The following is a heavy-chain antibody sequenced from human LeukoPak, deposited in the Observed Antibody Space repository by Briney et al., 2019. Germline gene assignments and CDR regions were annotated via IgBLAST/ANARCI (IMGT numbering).Heavy chain of an antibody. J-gene: IGHJ4*02. Sequence: SETLSLTCTASGGSISSSSYYWGWIRQPPGKGLEWIGSIYYSGSTYYNPSLKSRVTISVDTSKNQFSLKLSSVTAADTAVYYCARRALAVAGHVYWGQGTLVTVSS. CDR2: IYYSGST. V-gene: IGHV4-39*01. D-gene: IGHD6-19*01. CDR3: ARRALAVAGHVY. CDR1: GGSISSSSYY.